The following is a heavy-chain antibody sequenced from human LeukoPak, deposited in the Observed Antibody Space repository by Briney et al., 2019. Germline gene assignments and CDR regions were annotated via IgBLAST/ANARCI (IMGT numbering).Heavy chain of an antibody. V-gene: IGHV4-34*01. CDR2: INHSGST. Sequence: SETLSLTCAVYGGSFSGYYWSWIRQPPGKGLEWIGEINHSGSTNYNPSLKSRVTISVDTSKNQFSLKLSSVTAADTAVYYCARGRRILEWLSHYYYMDVWGKGTTVTVSS. J-gene: IGHJ6*03. CDR1: GGSFSGYY. CDR3: ARGRRILEWLSHYYYMDV. D-gene: IGHD3-3*01.